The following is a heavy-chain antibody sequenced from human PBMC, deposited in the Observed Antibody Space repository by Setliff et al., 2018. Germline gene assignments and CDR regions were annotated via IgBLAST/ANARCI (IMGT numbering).Heavy chain of an antibody. CDR1: GFTFSSSA. D-gene: IGHD1-1*01. CDR2: ISSTITST. V-gene: IGHV3-23*01. Sequence: SLRLSCAASGFTFSSSAMAWVRQAPGKGLEWVSAISSTITSTYYADSVKGRFTISRDNSKNTLYLQMNSLRAEDTAVYYCAKSNLERSDYWGQGTLVTVSS. CDR3: AKSNLERSDY. J-gene: IGHJ4*02.